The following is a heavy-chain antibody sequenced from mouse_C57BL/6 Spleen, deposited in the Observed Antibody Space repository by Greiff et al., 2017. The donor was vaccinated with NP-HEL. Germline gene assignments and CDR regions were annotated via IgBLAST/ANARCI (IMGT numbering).Heavy chain of an antibody. CDR1: GYTFTSYW. CDR3: ARWVTTVVATDYFDY. Sequence: VQLQQPGTELVKPGASVKLSCKASGYTFTSYWMHWVKQRPGQGLEWIGNINPSNGGTNYNEKFKSKATLTVDKSSSTAYMQLSSLTSEDSAVYYCARWVTTVVATDYFDYWGQGTTLTVSS. CDR2: INPSNGGT. V-gene: IGHV1-53*01. J-gene: IGHJ2*01. D-gene: IGHD1-1*01.